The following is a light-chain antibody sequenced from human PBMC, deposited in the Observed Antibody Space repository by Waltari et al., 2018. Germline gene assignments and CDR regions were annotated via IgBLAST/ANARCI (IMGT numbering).Light chain of an antibody. CDR1: QDISNY. CDR2: WAS. Sequence: DIQMTQSPSSLSASVGDRVTITCQASQDISNYLNWYQQRPGQPPKLLIYWASTRESGVPDRFSGSGSGTDFTLTISSLQAEDVAVYYCLQYFGTPRTFGQGTKLEIK. J-gene: IGKJ2*01. V-gene: IGKV4-1*01. CDR3: LQYFGTPRT.